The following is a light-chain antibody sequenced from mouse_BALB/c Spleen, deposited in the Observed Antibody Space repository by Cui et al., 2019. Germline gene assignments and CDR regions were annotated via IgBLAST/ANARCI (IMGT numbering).Light chain of an antibody. CDR1: SSVSY. V-gene: IGKV4-80*01. CDR3: HQWSSYMYT. Sequence: QIVHSQSPAIMSASLGEEITLTCSASSSVSYMHWYQQKSGTSPKLLIYSTSSLASGVPSRFSGSGSGTFYSLTISSVEAEDAADYYCHQWSSYMYTFGGGTKLEIK. J-gene: IGKJ2*01. CDR2: STS.